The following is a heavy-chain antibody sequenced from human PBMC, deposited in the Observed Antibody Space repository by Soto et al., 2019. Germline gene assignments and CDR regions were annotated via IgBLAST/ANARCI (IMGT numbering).Heavy chain of an antibody. V-gene: IGHV4-31*03. CDR3: ARGPEYCSGGSCYSDPGFDY. CDR2: IYYSGST. D-gene: IGHD2-15*01. Sequence: QVQLQESGPGLVKPSQTLSLTCTVSGGSISSGGYYWSWIRQHPGKGLEWIGYIYYSGSTYYNPSLKSRFTISVDTSKNQFSLKLSSVTAADTAVYYCARGPEYCSGGSCYSDPGFDYWGQGTLVTVSS. CDR1: GGSISSGGYY. J-gene: IGHJ4*02.